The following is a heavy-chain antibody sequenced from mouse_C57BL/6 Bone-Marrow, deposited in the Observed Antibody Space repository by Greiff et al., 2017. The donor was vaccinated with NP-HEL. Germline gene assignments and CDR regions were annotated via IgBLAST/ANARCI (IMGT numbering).Heavy chain of an antibody. CDR2: IDPSDSYT. Sequence: VQLQQPGAELVMPGASVKLSCKASGYTFTSYWMHWVKQRPGQGLEWIGEIDPSDSYTNYNQKFKGKSTLTVDKSSSTAYMQLSSLTSEYSAVYYCAREGNYYGSSNWYFDVWGRGTTVTVSA. V-gene: IGHV1-69*01. J-gene: IGHJ1*03. CDR3: AREGNYYGSSNWYFDV. CDR1: GYTFTSYW. D-gene: IGHD1-1*01.